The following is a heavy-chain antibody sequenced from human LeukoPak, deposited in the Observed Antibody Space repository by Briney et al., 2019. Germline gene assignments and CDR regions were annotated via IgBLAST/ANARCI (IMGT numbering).Heavy chain of an antibody. V-gene: IGHV3-30*02. CDR2: IRYDGSNK. D-gene: IGHD5-12*01. Sequence: GGSLRLSCAASGFTFSSYGMHWVRQAPGKGLEWVAFIRYDGSNKYCADSVKGRFTISRDNSKNTLYLHVNSLRPEDTAVYYCARGPSGYHNTGGQGTLVTVSS. CDR1: GFTFSSYG. CDR3: ARGPSGYHNT. J-gene: IGHJ4*02.